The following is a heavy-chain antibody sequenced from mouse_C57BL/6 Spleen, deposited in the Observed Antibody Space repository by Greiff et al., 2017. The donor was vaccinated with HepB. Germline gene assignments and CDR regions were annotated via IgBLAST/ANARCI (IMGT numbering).Heavy chain of an antibody. V-gene: IGHV1-54*01. CDR3: ARSDYYGSRTGYFDV. J-gene: IGHJ1*03. D-gene: IGHD1-1*01. Sequence: QVQLKQSGAELVRPGTSVKVSCKASGYAFTNYLIEWVKQRPGQGLEWIGVINPGSGGTNYNEKFKGKATLTADKSSSTAYMQLSSLTSEDSAVYFCARSDYYGSRTGYFDVWGTGTTVTVSS. CDR2: INPGSGGT. CDR1: GYAFTNYL.